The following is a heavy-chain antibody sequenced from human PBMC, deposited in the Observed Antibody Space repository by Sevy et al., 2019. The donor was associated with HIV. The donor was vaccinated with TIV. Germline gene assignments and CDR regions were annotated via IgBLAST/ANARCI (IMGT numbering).Heavy chain of an antibody. CDR3: STDPIIVLLVTDGMDV. J-gene: IGHJ6*02. CDR1: GFTFTYAW. CDR2: IKSKADGGTI. V-gene: IGHV3-15*01. D-gene: IGHD2-8*02. Sequence: GGSLRLSCAASGFTFTYAWMTWVRQAPGKGLEWVGRIKSKADGGTIDYAEPVKGRFTISRDDSKNTLYLQMNSLKNEDTGVYYCSTDPIIVLLVTDGMDVWGQGTTVTVSS.